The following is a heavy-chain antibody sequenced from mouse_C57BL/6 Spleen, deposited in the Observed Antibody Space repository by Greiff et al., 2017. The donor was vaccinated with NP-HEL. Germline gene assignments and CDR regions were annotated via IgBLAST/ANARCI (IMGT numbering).Heavy chain of an antibody. CDR1: GYAFSSSW. V-gene: IGHV1-82*01. J-gene: IGHJ3*01. CDR3: ARSRGLAWFAY. CDR2: IYPGDGDT. Sequence: QVQLQQSGPELVKPGASVKISCKASGYAFSSSWMNWVKQRPGKGLEWIGRIYPGDGDTNYNGKFKGKATLTADKSSSTAYMQLSSLTSEDSAVYFCARSRGLAWFAYWGQGTLVTVSA.